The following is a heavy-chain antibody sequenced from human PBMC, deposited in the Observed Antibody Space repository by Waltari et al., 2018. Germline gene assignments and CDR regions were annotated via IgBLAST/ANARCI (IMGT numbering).Heavy chain of an antibody. CDR3: AAYSISLRGGFDI. Sequence: EVQLLESGGGLVQRGGSLRLSCTASGFTFHTYAMNWVRQAPGKGLEWVSSISANGGSTYYADSVKGRFTISRDNSKDTLYLQMNSMRDEDTAVYYCAAYSISLRGGFDIWGQGTMVTVSS. D-gene: IGHD1-26*01. V-gene: IGHV3-23*01. CDR1: GFTFHTYA. J-gene: IGHJ3*02. CDR2: ISANGGST.